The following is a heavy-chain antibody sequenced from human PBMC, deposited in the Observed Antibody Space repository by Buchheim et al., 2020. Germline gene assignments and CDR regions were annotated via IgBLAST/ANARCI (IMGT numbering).Heavy chain of an antibody. CDR3: AKDVAGSGSYPDY. CDR2: ISYDGSNK. Sequence: QVQLVESGGGVVQPGRSLRLSCAASGFTFSSYGMHWVRQAPGKGLEWVAVISYDGSNKYYADSVKGRFTISRDNAKNTLFVQMNSLRAEDTAVYYCAKDVAGSGSYPDYWGQGTL. J-gene: IGHJ4*02. D-gene: IGHD1-26*01. CDR1: GFTFSSYG. V-gene: IGHV3-30*18.